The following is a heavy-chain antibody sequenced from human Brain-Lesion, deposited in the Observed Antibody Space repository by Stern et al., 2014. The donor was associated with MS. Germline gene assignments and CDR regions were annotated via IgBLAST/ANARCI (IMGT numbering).Heavy chain of an antibody. J-gene: IGHJ5*01. CDR3: ARGERWFDS. D-gene: IGHD3-10*01. CDR1: GFTFSNYW. Sequence: EMQLVASGGGLVQPGGSLRLSCAASGFTFSNYWMHWVRQAPGKGPVWVSRVNNDGRRTSYADSVKDRFTMSRDNAKNTLYLQMNSLRVEDTAIYYCARGERWFDSWGQGTLFTVSS. CDR2: VNNDGRRT. V-gene: IGHV3-74*02.